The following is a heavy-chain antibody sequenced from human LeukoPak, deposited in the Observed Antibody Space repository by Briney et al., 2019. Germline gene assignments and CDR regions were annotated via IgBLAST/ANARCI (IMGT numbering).Heavy chain of an antibody. CDR2: IYPGDSDT. CDR1: GYIFTSYW. CDR3: ARQPVVAATPFDY. J-gene: IGHJ4*02. D-gene: IGHD2-15*01. Sequence: GESLKISCKVSGYIFTSYWIGWVRQMPGKGLEWMGIIYPGDSDTRYSPSFQGQVTISADKSISTAYLQWSSLKASDTAMYYCARQPVVAATPFDYWGQGTLVTVSS. V-gene: IGHV5-51*01.